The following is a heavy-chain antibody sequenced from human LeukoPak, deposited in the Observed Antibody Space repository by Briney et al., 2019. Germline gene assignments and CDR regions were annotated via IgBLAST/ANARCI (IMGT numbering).Heavy chain of an antibody. CDR3: ARVRSGYSSSWYPIT. CDR1: GGSISSYY. Sequence: SETLSLTCTVSGGSISSYYWSWIRQPAGEGLEWIGRIYTSGSTNYNPSLKSRVTISVDTSKNQFSLKLSSVTAADTAVYYCARVRSGYSSSWYPITWGQGTLVTVSS. V-gene: IGHV4-4*07. CDR2: IYTSGST. D-gene: IGHD6-13*01. J-gene: IGHJ5*02.